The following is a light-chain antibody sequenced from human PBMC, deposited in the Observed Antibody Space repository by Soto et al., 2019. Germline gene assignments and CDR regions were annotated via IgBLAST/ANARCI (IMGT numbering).Light chain of an antibody. J-gene: IGKJ4*01. CDR1: QSVSSN. Sequence: EIVMTQSPATLSVSPGERATLSCRASQSVSSNLAWYQQKPGQAPRLLIYGASTRATGIPARFSGSGSGTEFNLTISSLQSEDFAVYYCQQYNTWPLTFGGGTQVEIK. CDR3: QQYNTWPLT. V-gene: IGKV3-15*01. CDR2: GAS.